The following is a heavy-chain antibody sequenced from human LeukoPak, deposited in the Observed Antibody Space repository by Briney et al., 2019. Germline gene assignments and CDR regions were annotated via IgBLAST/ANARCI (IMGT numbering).Heavy chain of an antibody. CDR2: IRSKAYGGTT. J-gene: IGHJ5*02. V-gene: IGHV3-49*03. CDR1: GFTFGDHA. Sequence: GGSLRLSCTASGFTFGDHAMSWFRQAPGKGLEWVGYIRSKAYGGTTEYAASVKGRFTISRDDSKSLAYLQMNSLKTEDTAIYFCTRDDYGDLWGQGTLVTVSS. D-gene: IGHD4-17*01. CDR3: TRDDYGDL.